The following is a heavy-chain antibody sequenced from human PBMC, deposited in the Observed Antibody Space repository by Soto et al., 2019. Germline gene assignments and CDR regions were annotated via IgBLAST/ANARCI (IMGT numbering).Heavy chain of an antibody. CDR2: IFHTGNT. J-gene: IGHJ4*02. D-gene: IGHD3-10*01. CDR3: AALDGALDY. Sequence: SETLSLTCTVSGDSFSSYYWTWIRQRPGKRLEWVAYIFHTGNTNYNPSLKSRVTISVDTSKNKFSLKLRSVTPADTAVYYCAALDGALDYWGPGTLVTVSS. CDR1: GDSFSSYY. V-gene: IGHV4-59*01.